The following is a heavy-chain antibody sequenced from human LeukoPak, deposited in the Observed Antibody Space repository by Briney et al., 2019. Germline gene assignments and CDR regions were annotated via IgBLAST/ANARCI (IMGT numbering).Heavy chain of an antibody. J-gene: IGHJ4*02. Sequence: SETLSLTCAVSGGSISSGGYSRSSIWQPPGKGLECIGYIYHSGSTYYNPSLKSRVTISVDRSKNQFSLKLSSVTAADTAVYYCARGHYDSTSYFDYWGQGTLVTVSS. CDR2: IYHSGST. CDR3: ARGHYDSTSYFDY. D-gene: IGHD3-22*01. CDR1: GGSISSGGYS. V-gene: IGHV4-30-2*01.